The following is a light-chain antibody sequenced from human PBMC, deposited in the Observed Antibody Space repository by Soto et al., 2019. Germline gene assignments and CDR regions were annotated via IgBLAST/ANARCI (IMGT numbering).Light chain of an antibody. Sequence: QSVLTQPPSVSGAPGQRVTISCTGSSSNIGAGYDVHWYQHLPGKAPKLLIFDVTHRPSGVSDRFSGSKSGNTASLTISGVRPEDEADYYCCSYTDIALDVVFGGGTQLTVL. V-gene: IGLV1-40*01. CDR3: CSYTDIALDVV. J-gene: IGLJ2*01. CDR2: DVT. CDR1: SSNIGAGYD.